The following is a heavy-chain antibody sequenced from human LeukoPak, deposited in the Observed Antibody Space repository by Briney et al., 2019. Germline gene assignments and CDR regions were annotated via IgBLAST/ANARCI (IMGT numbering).Heavy chain of an antibody. J-gene: IGHJ5*02. V-gene: IGHV1-69*13. CDR2: IIPIFGTA. CDR1: GGTFSSYA. D-gene: IGHD4-17*01. CDR3: ARVPHDYGDYRRWFDP. Sequence: SVKVSCKASGGTFSSYAISWVRQAPGQGLEWMGGIIPIFGTANYAQKFQGRVTITADESTSTAYMELSSLRSEDTAVYYCARVPHDYGDYRRWFDPWGQGTLVTVSS.